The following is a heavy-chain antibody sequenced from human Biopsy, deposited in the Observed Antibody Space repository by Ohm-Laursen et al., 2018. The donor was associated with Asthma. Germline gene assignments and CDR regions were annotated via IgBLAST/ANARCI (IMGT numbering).Heavy chain of an antibody. Sequence: GSLRLSCAASGFDFSDYTMNWVRQAPGKGLEWVSSISSLSRYKYYSDSLRGRVTISRDNAKSSLHLQMNSLRAEDTAVYYCAKAREDIVVVVAVSDSWGQGTLVTVSS. CDR3: AKAREDIVVVVAVSDS. V-gene: IGHV3-21*04. CDR2: ISSLSRYK. CDR1: GFDFSDYT. D-gene: IGHD2-15*01. J-gene: IGHJ4*02.